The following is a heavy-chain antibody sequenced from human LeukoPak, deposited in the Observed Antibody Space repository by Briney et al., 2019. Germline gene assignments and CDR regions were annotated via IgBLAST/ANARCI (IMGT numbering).Heavy chain of an antibody. CDR1: GFTFSSYG. CDR2: IWYDGSNK. J-gene: IGHJ6*02. CDR3: ARDLHCSSTSCYLVKFYYYYGMDV. D-gene: IGHD2-2*01. V-gene: IGHV3-33*01. Sequence: PGGFLRLSCAASGFTFSSYGMHWVRQAPGKGLEWVAVIWYDGSNKYYADSVKGRFTISRDNSKNTLYLQMNSLRAEDTAVYYCARDLHCSSTSCYLVKFYYYYGMDVWGQGTTVTVSS.